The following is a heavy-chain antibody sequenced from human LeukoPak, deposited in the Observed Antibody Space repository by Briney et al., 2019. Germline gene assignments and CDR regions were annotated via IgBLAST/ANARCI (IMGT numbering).Heavy chain of an antibody. CDR3: AGRGNYYDSSGYYSSPNVNGFNWFDP. CDR1: GSMYNYY. D-gene: IGHD3-22*01. V-gene: IGHV4-38-2*02. CDR2: IYHSGST. Sequence: SETLSLTCTVSGSMYNYYWSWIRHPPGKGLEWIGSIYHSGSTYYNPSLKSRVTISVDTSKNQFSLKLSSVTAADTAVYYCAGRGNYYDSSGYYSSPNVNGFNWFDPWGQGTLVTVSS. J-gene: IGHJ5*02.